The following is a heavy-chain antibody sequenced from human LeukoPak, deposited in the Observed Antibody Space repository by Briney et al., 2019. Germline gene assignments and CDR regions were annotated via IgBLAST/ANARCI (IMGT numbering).Heavy chain of an antibody. CDR2: ISWNSGSI. V-gene: IGHV3-9*01. Sequence: GGSLRLSCAASGFTFDDYAMHWVRQAPGKGLEWVSGISWNSGSIGYADSVKGRFTISRDNAKNSLYLQMNSLRVEDTAMYYCASTYYDSSGHYYWGQGTLVTVSS. J-gene: IGHJ4*02. CDR3: ASTYYDSSGHYY. CDR1: GFTFDDYA. D-gene: IGHD3-22*01.